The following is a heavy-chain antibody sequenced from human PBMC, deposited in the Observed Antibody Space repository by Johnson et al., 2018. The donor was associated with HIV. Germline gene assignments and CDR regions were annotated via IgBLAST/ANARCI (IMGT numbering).Heavy chain of an antibody. CDR3: ARGGYCTGGVWLGDAFDI. J-gene: IGHJ3*02. CDR1: GFTVSSNY. Sequence: VESGGGLVQPGGSLRLSCAASGFTVSSNYMSWVRQAPGKGLEWVSIIYSGGSTGYADSVKGRFTISRDNAKNSLYLQMNSLRAEDTALYYCARGGYCTGGVWLGDAFDIWGQGTMVTVSS. CDR2: IYSGGST. V-gene: IGHV3-66*01. D-gene: IGHD2-8*02.